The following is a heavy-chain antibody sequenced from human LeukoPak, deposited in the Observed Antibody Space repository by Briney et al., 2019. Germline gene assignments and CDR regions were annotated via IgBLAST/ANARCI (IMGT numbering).Heavy chain of an antibody. CDR3: AREGSGSYIRYHYYFDY. CDR2: IIPIFGTA. Sequence: ASVKVYGKASGGTFSSYAISWVRQAPGQWLEWMGGIIPIFGTANYAQKFQGRVTIAADESTSTAYRELSSLRSEDTAVYYCAREGSGSYIRYHYYFDYWGQGTLVTVSS. D-gene: IGHD3-10*01. J-gene: IGHJ4*02. CDR1: GGTFSSYA. V-gene: IGHV1-69*13.